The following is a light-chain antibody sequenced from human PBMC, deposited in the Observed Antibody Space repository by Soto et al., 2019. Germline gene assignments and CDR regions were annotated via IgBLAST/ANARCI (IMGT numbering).Light chain of an antibody. V-gene: IGKV3-15*01. CDR1: QGLGSR. Sequence: EIVMTQSPATLSVSPGGTATLSCRASQGLGSRLAWYQQKPGQAPRLLIYDASTRATGVPDRFSGSESATEFPLTISSLQSEDFSVYYCQHYHGWVKAFGQGTKLEIK. CDR2: DAS. J-gene: IGKJ2*01. CDR3: QHYHGWVKA.